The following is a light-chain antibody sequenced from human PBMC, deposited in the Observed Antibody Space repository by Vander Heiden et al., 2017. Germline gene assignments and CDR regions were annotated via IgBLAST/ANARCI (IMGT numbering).Light chain of an antibody. CDR1: QSVSSSY. V-gene: IGKV3-20*01. J-gene: IGKJ4*01. Sequence: EIVLTQSPGTLSLSPGERATLSCRASQSVSSSYLAWYQQKPGQAPRLLIYGASSRATGIPDRFSGSGSGTDFTLTISRLEPEDFAVYYCQQYGSSPQVTFGGGTKVXIK. CDR2: GAS. CDR3: QQYGSSPQVT.